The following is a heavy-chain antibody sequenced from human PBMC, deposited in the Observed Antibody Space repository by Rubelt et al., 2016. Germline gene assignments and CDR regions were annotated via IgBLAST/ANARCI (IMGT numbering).Heavy chain of an antibody. CDR1: GGSISTSSYY. D-gene: IGHD6-13*01. Sequence: QVQLQESGPGLVKPSETLSLTCTVSGGSISTSSYYWGWIRQSPGKGLEWIGTIYNSGSAYYNPSLKSRVTMSVETSKNQFSLKLISVTAADTAVYYCAIGYGAGNSQLLDCWGQGTLVTVSS. V-gene: IGHV4-39*07. J-gene: IGHJ4*02. CDR3: AIGYGAGNSQLLDC. CDR2: IYNSGSA.